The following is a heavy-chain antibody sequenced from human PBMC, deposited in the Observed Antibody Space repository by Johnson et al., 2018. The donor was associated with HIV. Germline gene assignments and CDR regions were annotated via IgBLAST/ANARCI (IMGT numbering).Heavy chain of an antibody. V-gene: IGHV3-30*18. CDR1: GFTFSDYY. D-gene: IGHD6-19*01. J-gene: IGHJ3*02. CDR2: ISYDGSNK. CDR3: AKDRVRYSSDVDALDM. Sequence: VQLVESGGGLVKPGGSLRLSSAASGFTFSDYYMSWIRQAPGKGLEWVAVISYDGSNKYYADSVKGRFTISRDNSKNTLYLQMNSLRTEDTAIYYCAKDRVRYSSDVDALDMWGQGTMVTVSP.